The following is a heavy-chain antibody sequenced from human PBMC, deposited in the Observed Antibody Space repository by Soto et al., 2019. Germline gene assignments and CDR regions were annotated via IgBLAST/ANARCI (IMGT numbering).Heavy chain of an antibody. Sequence: QVQLVQSGAEVKKPGASVKVSCKASGYTFANFGISWVRQAPGQGLEWMGWINAYTGNTNYAQKFQGRVTMTTDTSTPTAYLELRCARSNDTAVYYGVSFRAHSTSPLNYFDPWVHGTLVTVSS. J-gene: IGHJ5*02. CDR2: INAYTGNT. CDR3: VSFRAHSTSPLNYFDP. V-gene: IGHV1-18*01. D-gene: IGHD2-2*01. CDR1: GYTFANFG.